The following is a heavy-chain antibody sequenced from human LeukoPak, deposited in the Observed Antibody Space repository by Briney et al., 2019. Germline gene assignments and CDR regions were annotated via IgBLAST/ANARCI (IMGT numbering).Heavy chain of an antibody. V-gene: IGHV3-21*01. CDR2: ISSSSSYI. J-gene: IGHJ6*03. Sequence: GGSLRLSCAASGFTFSSYSMNWVRQAPGKGLEWVSSISSSSSYIYYADSLKGRFTISRDNAKNSLYLQMNSLRAEDTAVYYCAKDYSGSYPYYYYYYYMDVWGKGTTVTISS. CDR1: GFTFSSYS. D-gene: IGHD1-26*01. CDR3: AKDYSGSYPYYYYYYYMDV.